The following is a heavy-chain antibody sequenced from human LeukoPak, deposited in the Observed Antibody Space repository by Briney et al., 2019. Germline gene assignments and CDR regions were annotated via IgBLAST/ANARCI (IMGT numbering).Heavy chain of an antibody. CDR2: ISSSSSYI. D-gene: IGHD6-6*01. Sequence: GRSLRLSCAASGFTFSSYSMNWVRQAPGKGLEWVSSISSSSSYIYYADSVKGRFTISRDNAKNSLYLQMNSLRAEDTAVYYCARDLPLVSSSISPHYGMDVWGQGTTVTVSS. CDR3: ARDLPLVSSSISPHYGMDV. J-gene: IGHJ6*02. V-gene: IGHV3-21*01. CDR1: GFTFSSYS.